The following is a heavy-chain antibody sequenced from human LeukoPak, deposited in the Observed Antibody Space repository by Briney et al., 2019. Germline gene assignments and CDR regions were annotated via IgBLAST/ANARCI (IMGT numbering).Heavy chain of an antibody. J-gene: IGHJ4*02. Sequence: SETLSLTCTVSGGSISSSGYYWGWIRQPPGKGLEWIGSIYYSGSTYYNPSLKSRVTISVDTSKNQFSLKLSSVTAADTAVYYCARVEYSGSYFDYWGQGTLVTASS. CDR1: GGSISSSGYY. CDR2: IYYSGST. V-gene: IGHV4-39*07. CDR3: ARVEYSGSYFDY. D-gene: IGHD1-26*01.